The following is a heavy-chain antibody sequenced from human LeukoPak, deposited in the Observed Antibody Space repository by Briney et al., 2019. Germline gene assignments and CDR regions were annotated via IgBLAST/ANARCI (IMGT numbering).Heavy chain of an antibody. V-gene: IGHV3-7*01. J-gene: IGHJ4*02. CDR1: GVSISSDNY. CDR2: IKQDGSEK. CDR3: AREGQDLDH. Sequence: LTCIVSGVSISSDNYWGWIRQSPGKGLEWVANIKQDGSEKHYVDSVKGRFTISRDNAKNSLYLQMNSLRAEDTAVYYCAREGQDLDHWGQGTLVSVST. D-gene: IGHD2-15*01.